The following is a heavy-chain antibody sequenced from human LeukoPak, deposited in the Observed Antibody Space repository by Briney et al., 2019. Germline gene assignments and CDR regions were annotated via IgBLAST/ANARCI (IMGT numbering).Heavy chain of an antibody. J-gene: IGHJ5*02. Sequence: SETLSLTCTVSGDSISSYYWSWIRQPPGKGLEWIGYVHTSGSTNYKSSLRSRVTMSADTSKNQFSLKLSSVTAADTAVYYCARVGRTYYDFWSGYYACNWFDPWGQGTLVTVSS. CDR1: GDSISSYY. CDR2: VHTSGST. CDR3: ARVGRTYYDFWSGYYACNWFDP. V-gene: IGHV4-4*09. D-gene: IGHD3-3*01.